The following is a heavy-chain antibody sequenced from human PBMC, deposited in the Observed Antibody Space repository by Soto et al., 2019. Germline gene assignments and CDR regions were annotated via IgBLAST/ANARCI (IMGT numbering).Heavy chain of an antibody. CDR2: IWYDGSNK. CDR3: ARGTGYYDSSGYYYY. J-gene: IGHJ4*02. Sequence: PGGSLRLSCAASGFTFSSYGMHWVRQAPGKGLEWVAVIWYDGSNKYYADSVKGRFTISRDNSKNTLYLQMNSLRAEDTAVYYCARGTGYYDSSGYYYYWGQGTLVTV. D-gene: IGHD3-22*01. V-gene: IGHV3-33*01. CDR1: GFTFSSYG.